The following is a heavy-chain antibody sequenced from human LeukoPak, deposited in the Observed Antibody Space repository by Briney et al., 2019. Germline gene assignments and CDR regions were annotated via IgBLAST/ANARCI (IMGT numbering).Heavy chain of an antibody. J-gene: IGHJ3*02. Sequence: GASLRLSCAASGFTFSSYAMSWVRQAPGKGLEWVSATSGSGGSTYYADSVKGRFTISRDNSKNTLYLQMNSLRAEDTAVYYCAKPLAEYQLLPRAFDIWGQGTMVTVSS. CDR2: TSGSGGST. CDR3: AKPLAEYQLLPRAFDI. CDR1: GFTFSSYA. D-gene: IGHD2-2*01. V-gene: IGHV3-23*01.